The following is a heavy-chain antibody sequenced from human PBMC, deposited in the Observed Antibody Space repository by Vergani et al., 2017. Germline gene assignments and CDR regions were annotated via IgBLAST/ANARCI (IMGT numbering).Heavy chain of an antibody. Sequence: QLQLQESGPGLVKPSATLSLTCSVSGTSIRSSNYYWGWIRPPPGKGLEWIASIYYSGSTYYNPSLKSRVTISVDTSKNQFSLKLSPVTAADTAVYFCARHSTVEWLVKLGWIDPWGQGILVTVSS. D-gene: IGHD6-19*01. CDR3: ARHSTVEWLVKLGWIDP. V-gene: IGHV4-39*01. J-gene: IGHJ5*02. CDR2: IYYSGST. CDR1: GTSIRSSNYY.